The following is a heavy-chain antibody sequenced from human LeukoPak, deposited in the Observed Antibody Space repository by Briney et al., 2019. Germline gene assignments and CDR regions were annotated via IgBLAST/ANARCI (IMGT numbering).Heavy chain of an antibody. Sequence: SETLSLTCTVSGGSISSSSYYWGWIRQPPGKGLEWIGSLYHSGSTNYNPSLKSRVTISVDTSKNQFSLKLSSVTAADTAVYYCARGEARYSYGYETLPLRWGQGTMVTVSS. D-gene: IGHD5-18*01. V-gene: IGHV4-39*07. CDR3: ARGEARYSYGYETLPLR. J-gene: IGHJ3*01. CDR2: LYHSGST. CDR1: GGSISSSSYY.